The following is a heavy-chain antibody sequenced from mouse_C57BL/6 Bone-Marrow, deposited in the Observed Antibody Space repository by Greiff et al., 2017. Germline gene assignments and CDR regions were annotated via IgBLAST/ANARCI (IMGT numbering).Heavy chain of an antibody. V-gene: IGHV5-12*01. D-gene: IGHD1-1*01. CDR2: ISNGGGST. CDR1: GFTFSDYY. J-gene: IGHJ3*01. CDR3: ARQNYDGSSYGCAY. Sequence: EVKLMESGGGLVQPGGSLKLSCAASGFTFSDYYMYWVRQTPEKRLEWVAYISNGGGSTYYPDTVKGRFTFSRDNAKNTLYLQMSRLKSEDTAMYYCARQNYDGSSYGCAYWGQGTLVTVSA.